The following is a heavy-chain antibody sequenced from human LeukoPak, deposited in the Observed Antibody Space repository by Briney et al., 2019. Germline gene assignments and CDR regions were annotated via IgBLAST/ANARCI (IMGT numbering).Heavy chain of an antibody. V-gene: IGHV4-59*12. Sequence: SETLSLTCTVSGGPISLYYWSCTRRPRGEGMELNGYIYYSVGNNNNPSLKSRVTISVNTSKNQFSLKLSSVTAANTVEYYCARGFLYYFDYWGQGTLVTVSS. CDR2: IYYSVGN. CDR3: ARGFLYYFDY. CDR1: GGPISLYY. J-gene: IGHJ4*02.